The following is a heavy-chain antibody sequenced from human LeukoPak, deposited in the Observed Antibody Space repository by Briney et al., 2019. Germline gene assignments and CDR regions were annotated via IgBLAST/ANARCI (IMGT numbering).Heavy chain of an antibody. CDR1: GYSISSGYY. J-gene: IGHJ4*02. CDR3: ASGYSYGYGYFDY. CDR2: IYHSGST. D-gene: IGHD5-18*01. Sequence: SETLSLTCTVSGYSISSGYYWGWIRQPPGKGLEWIESIYHSGSTYYNPSLKSRVTISVDTSKNQFSLKLSSVTAADTAVYYCASGYSYGYGYFDYWGQGTLVTVSS. V-gene: IGHV4-38-2*02.